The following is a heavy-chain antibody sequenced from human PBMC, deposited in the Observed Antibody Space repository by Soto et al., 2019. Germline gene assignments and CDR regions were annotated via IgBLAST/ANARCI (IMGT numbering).Heavy chain of an antibody. CDR3: AHRSGSYRLFDY. J-gene: IGHJ4*02. V-gene: IGHV2-5*02. Sequence: SGPTLVNPTQTLTLTCTFSGFSLSTSGVGVGWIRQPPGKALEWLALIYWDDDKRYSPSLKSRLTITKDTSKNQVVLTMTNMDPVDPATYSCAHRSGSYRLFDYWGQGTLVTVSS. CDR1: GFSLSTSGVG. CDR2: IYWDDDK. D-gene: IGHD1-26*01.